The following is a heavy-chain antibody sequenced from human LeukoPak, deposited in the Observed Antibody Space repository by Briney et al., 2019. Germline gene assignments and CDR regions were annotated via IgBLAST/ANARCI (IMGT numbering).Heavy chain of an antibody. J-gene: IGHJ3*02. D-gene: IGHD6-19*01. V-gene: IGHV1-46*01. CDR3: ARDFPAILDSSGWGADAFDI. CDR1: GYTFTSYY. CDR2: INHSGGST. Sequence: ASVKVSCKASGYTFTSYYMHWVRQAPGQGLEWMGIINHSGGSTSYAQRFQGRVAMTRDMSTSTVYMELSSLRSEDTAVYYCARDFPAILDSSGWGADAFDIWGQGTMVTVSS.